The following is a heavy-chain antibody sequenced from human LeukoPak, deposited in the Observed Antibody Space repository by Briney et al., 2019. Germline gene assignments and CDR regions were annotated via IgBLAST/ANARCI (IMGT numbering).Heavy chain of an antibody. CDR2: INHSGST. J-gene: IGHJ3*02. CDR3: ARKLVGATMSGAFDI. CDR1: GGSFSGYY. V-gene: IGHV4-34*01. Sequence: SETLSLTCAVYGGSFSGYYWSWIRQPPGKGLEWIGEINHSGSTNYNPSLKSRVTISVDTSKNQFSLKLSSVTAADTAVYYCARKLVGATMSGAFDIWGQGTMVTVSS. D-gene: IGHD1-26*01.